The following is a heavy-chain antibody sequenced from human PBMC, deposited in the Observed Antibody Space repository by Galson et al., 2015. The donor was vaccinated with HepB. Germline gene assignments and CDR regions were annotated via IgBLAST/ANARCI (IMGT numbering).Heavy chain of an antibody. V-gene: IGHV3-53*01. D-gene: IGHD5-12*01. J-gene: IGHJ4*02. Sequence: SLRLSCAASTFIFNTYSMNWVRQAPGKGLEWVSVIYSAGDTYYADSVRGRFTISRDNSKNTVYLQMNSLRAEDTAMYYCARGYSKSWFSGLGYWGQGTLVTVSS. CDR3: ARGYSKSWFSGLGY. CDR2: IYSAGDT. CDR1: TFIFNTYS.